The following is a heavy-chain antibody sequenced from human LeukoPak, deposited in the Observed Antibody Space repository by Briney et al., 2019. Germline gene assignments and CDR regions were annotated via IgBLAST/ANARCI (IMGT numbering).Heavy chain of an antibody. Sequence: ASVKVSCKASGYTFTSYDINWVRQATGQGLEWMGWMNPNSGNTGYAQKLQGGVTMTRNTSISTAYMELSSLRSEDTAVYYCARGFRTKSTIFGVVISYYFDYWGQGTLVTVSS. D-gene: IGHD3-3*01. CDR3: ARGFRTKSTIFGVVISYYFDY. V-gene: IGHV1-8*01. CDR2: MNPNSGNT. J-gene: IGHJ4*02. CDR1: GYTFTSYD.